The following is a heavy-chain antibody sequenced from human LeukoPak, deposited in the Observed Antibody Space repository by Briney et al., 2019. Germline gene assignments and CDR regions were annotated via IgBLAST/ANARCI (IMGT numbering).Heavy chain of an antibody. V-gene: IGHV3-30-3*01. Sequence: GGSLRLSCAASGFTFSSYAMHWVRQAPGKGLEWVAVISYDGSNKYYADSVKGRFTISRDNAKNSLYLQMNSLRAEDTAVYYCARDPLVGYYFDYWGQGTLVTVSS. J-gene: IGHJ4*02. CDR2: ISYDGSNK. CDR1: GFTFSSYA. CDR3: ARDPLVGYYFDY. D-gene: IGHD2-8*02.